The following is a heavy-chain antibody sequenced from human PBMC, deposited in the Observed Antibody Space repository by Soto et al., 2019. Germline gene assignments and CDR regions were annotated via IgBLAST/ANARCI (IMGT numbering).Heavy chain of an antibody. Sequence: GGSLRLSCAASGFTFSSYGMHWVRQAPGKGLEWVAVIWYDGSNKYYADSVKGRFTISRDNSKNTLYLQMNSLRAEDTAVYYCARGFYGSGSWNYFDYWGQGTRVTVSS. CDR2: IWYDGSNK. D-gene: IGHD3-10*01. V-gene: IGHV3-33*01. J-gene: IGHJ4*02. CDR1: GFTFSSYG. CDR3: ARGFYGSGSWNYFDY.